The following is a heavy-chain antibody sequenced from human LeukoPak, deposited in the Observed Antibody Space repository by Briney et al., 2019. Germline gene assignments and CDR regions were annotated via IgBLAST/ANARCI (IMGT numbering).Heavy chain of an antibody. CDR1: GFTFSSYS. J-gene: IGHJ3*01. V-gene: IGHV3-21*01. Sequence: GGSLRLSCAASGFTFSSYSMNWARQAPGKGLEWVSSISTSSNYIYYADSVKGRFTISRDNAENSLYLQMNSLRAEDTAVYYCARVKGTGFDVWGQGTMVTVSS. CDR3: ARVKGTGFDV. D-gene: IGHD2-8*02. CDR2: ISTSSNYI.